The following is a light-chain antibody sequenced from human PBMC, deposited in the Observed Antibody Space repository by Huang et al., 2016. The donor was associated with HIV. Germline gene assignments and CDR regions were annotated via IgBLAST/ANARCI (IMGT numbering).Light chain of an antibody. CDR3: QQSFSFPWT. CDR2: AAS. Sequence: DIQMTQSPSSLSASVGDKVTITCRASQTIYNYLNWYQQKPGKAPNLLIYAASTLQSGVPSRFSGSGSGTHFTLTISGLQPEDLATYSCQQSFSFPWTFGQGTKVEIK. CDR1: QTIYNY. V-gene: IGKV1-39*01. J-gene: IGKJ1*01.